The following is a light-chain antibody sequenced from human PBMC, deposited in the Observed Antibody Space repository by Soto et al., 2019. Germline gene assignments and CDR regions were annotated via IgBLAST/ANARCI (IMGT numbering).Light chain of an antibody. Sequence: LSGSQVARATLSCRASQSFSSSYLAWYQQKPGQAPRLLIYDASSRATGIPDRFSGSGSGTDFTLTISRLEPEDFAVYFCQQYGSSPLTFGGGTRWIS. V-gene: IGKV3-20*01. CDR1: QSFSSSY. CDR3: QQYGSSPLT. J-gene: IGKJ4*01. CDR2: DAS.